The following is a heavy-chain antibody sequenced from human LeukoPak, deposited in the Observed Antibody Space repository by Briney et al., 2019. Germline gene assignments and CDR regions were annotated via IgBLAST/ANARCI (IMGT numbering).Heavy chain of an antibody. CDR3: AREGWGYNDGRGSFDY. Sequence: SETLSLTCTVSGGSISSRSHRWGWIRQPPGKGLEWIGNIYSSGSTFYNPSLKSRVTISVDTSQEQFSLKLSSVTAADTAVYYCAREGWGYNDGRGSFDYWGQGTLVSVAS. D-gene: IGHD3-22*01. V-gene: IGHV4-39*02. J-gene: IGHJ4*02. CDR2: IYSSGST. CDR1: GGSISSRSHR.